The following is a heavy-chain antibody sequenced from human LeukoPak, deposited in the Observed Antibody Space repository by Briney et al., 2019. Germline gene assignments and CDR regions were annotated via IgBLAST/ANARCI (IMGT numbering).Heavy chain of an antibody. J-gene: IGHJ6*02. V-gene: IGHV3-21*01. Sequence: PGGSLRLSCAASGFTFSSYSMNWVRQAPGKGLEWVSSISSSSSYIYYADSVKGRFTISRDNAKNSLYLQMNSLRAEDTAVYYCARGSGASRGYYYYYGMDVWGQGTTVTASS. D-gene: IGHD1-26*01. CDR1: GFTFSSYS. CDR2: ISSSSSYI. CDR3: ARGSGASRGYYYYYGMDV.